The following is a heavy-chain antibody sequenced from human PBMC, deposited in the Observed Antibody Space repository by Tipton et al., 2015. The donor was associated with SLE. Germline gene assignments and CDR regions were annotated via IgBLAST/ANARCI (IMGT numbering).Heavy chain of an antibody. J-gene: IGHJ3*02. CDR3: ARRGWVDAFDI. Sequence: TLSLTCTVSGGSISSSTYYWVWIRQPPGKGLEWIGRIYSSGRTNYNPSLKSRVTMSVDTSRKQFSLKLTSVTAADTAVYYCARRGWVDAFDIWGQGTMIIVSS. CDR1: GGSISSSTYY. V-gene: IGHV4-39*07. D-gene: IGHD6-19*01. CDR2: IYSSGRT.